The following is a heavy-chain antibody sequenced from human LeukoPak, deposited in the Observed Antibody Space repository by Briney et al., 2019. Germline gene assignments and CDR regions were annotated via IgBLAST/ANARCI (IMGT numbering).Heavy chain of an antibody. CDR1: GGSFSGCY. J-gene: IGHJ4*02. Sequence: PSETLSLTCAVYGGSFSGCYWSWIRQPPGKGLEWIGEINHSGSTNYNPSLKSRVTISVDTSKNQFSLKLSSVTAADTAVYYCARGRNIAITMIVKNFDYWGQGTLVTVSS. CDR3: ARGRNIAITMIVKNFDY. CDR2: INHSGST. D-gene: IGHD3-22*01. V-gene: IGHV4-34*01.